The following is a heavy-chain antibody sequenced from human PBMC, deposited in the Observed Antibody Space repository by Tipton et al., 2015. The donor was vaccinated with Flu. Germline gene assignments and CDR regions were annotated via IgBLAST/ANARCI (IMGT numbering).Heavy chain of an antibody. CDR2: IYYSGTT. D-gene: IGHD1-1*01. Sequence: TLSLTCTVSGGSISTTIYYWGWVCQPPGKGLEWIGSIYYSGTTYYSPSLKSRVTISIDASKNQFSLDLTSLTAADTAVYYCARDLWNDRRAYYYYGVDVWGQETTVTVPS. J-gene: IGHJ6*02. CDR3: ARDLWNDRRAYYYYGVDV. CDR1: GGSISTTIYY. V-gene: IGHV4-39*07.